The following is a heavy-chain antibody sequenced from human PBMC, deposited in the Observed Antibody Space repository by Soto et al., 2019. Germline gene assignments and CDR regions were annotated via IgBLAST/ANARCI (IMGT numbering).Heavy chain of an antibody. CDR3: ARQGRYGDYESKASPYNWFDP. CDR2: IYYSGST. J-gene: IGHJ5*02. V-gene: IGHV4-39*01. D-gene: IGHD4-17*01. CDR1: GGSISSSSYY. Sequence: QLQLQESGPGLVKPSETLSLTCTVSGGSISSSSYYWGWIRQPPGKGLEWIGSIYYSGSTYYNPSLKSRVTIPVDTSKNQFSLKLSSVTAADTAVYYCARQGRYGDYESKASPYNWFDPWGQGTLVTVSS.